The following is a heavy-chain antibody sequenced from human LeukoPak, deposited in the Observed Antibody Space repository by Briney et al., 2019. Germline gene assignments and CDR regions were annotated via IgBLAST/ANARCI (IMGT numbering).Heavy chain of an antibody. CDR1: GFSGSSNE. J-gene: IGHJ6*02. CDR2: IYSGGST. Sequence: GGSLRVSYVASGFSGSSNEMSWVRQAPGKGLERVSVIYSGGSTYYADSVKGRFTISRHNSKNTLYLQMNSLRAEDTAVYYCERVGRSDGMDVWGQGTTVTVSS. CDR3: ERVGRSDGMDV. D-gene: IGHD3-10*01. V-gene: IGHV3-53*04.